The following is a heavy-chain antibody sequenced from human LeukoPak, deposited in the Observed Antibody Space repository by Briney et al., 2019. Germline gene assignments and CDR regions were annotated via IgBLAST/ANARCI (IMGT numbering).Heavy chain of an antibody. CDR1: GFTFSSYG. Sequence: GGSLRLSCAASGFTFSSYGMPWGRQAPGKGVGWVAVISYDGSNKYYADSVKGRFTISRDNSTNTLYLQMNSLRAEDTAVYYCAKAPRYCSGGSCWASAFDIWGQGTMVTVSS. V-gene: IGHV3-30*18. J-gene: IGHJ3*02. D-gene: IGHD2-15*01. CDR2: ISYDGSNK. CDR3: AKAPRYCSGGSCWASAFDI.